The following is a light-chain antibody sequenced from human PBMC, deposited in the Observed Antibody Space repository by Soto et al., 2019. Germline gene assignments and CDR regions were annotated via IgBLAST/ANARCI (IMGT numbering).Light chain of an antibody. Sequence: QSVLTQPASVSGSPGQSINISCTGTSSDVVTYNHVSWYQQHPGKAPTVLIYEGTKRPSGVSNRFSGSKSGNTASLTISGLQTEDEADYYCYSFAGSTAFAYGFGPGGKRTVL. J-gene: IGLJ1*01. CDR3: YSFAGSTAFAYG. CDR2: EGT. CDR1: SSDVVTYNH. V-gene: IGLV2-23*03.